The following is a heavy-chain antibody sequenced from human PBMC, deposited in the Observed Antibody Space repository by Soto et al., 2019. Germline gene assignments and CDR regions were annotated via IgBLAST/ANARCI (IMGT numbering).Heavy chain of an antibody. J-gene: IGHJ4*02. D-gene: IGHD6-13*01. CDR1: GFTFTDYA. CDR2: ISGIGGST. CDR3: ARGSSGYISSWYYFDY. Sequence: TGGSLRLSCAASGFTFTDYALSWVRQAPGKGLEWVATISGIGGSTYLADSVKGRLSISRDNSKNTVSLLMNSLRAEDTAVYLCARGSSGYISSWYYFDYWGRGTLVTVSS. V-gene: IGHV3-23*01.